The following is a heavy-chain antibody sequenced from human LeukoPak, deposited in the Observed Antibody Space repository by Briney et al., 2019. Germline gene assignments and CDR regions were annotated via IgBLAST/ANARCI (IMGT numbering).Heavy chain of an antibody. D-gene: IGHD7-27*01. V-gene: IGHV3-23*01. CDR3: ARGLWGSGWFDP. J-gene: IGHJ5*02. Sequence: PGGSLRLSCAASGFTFSSDAMSWVRQAPGKGLEWVSAISGSGGSTYYADSVKGRFTISRDNSKNTLYLQMNSLRAEDTAVYYCARGLWGSGWFDPWGQGTLVTVSS. CDR2: ISGSGGST. CDR1: GFTFSSDA.